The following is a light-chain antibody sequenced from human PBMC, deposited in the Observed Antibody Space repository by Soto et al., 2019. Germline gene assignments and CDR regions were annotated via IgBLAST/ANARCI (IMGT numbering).Light chain of an antibody. CDR1: QSVSSSY. V-gene: IGKV3-20*01. CDR2: GAS. J-gene: IGKJ1*01. CDR3: QQYGGSPPT. Sequence: EIVLTQSPGTLSSSPGERATLSCRASQSVSSSYLAWYQQKPGQAPRLLIYGASTRATGIPDRFSGSGSGTDFTLTITRLEPEDFAVYYCQQYGGSPPTFGQGTKV.